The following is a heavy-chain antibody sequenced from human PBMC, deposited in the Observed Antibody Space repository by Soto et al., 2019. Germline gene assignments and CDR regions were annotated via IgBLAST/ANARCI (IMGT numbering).Heavy chain of an antibody. Sequence: QVQLVQSGPEVKKPGASVKVSCKTSGYTFTSYGISWVRQAPGQGLEWMGWITTDKGKTTYAQKFQGRVTMTTDTSTSTSYIELRSLRSNDTAVYYCAARSPAFAYWGQGSLVAVSA. CDR2: ITTDKGKT. CDR1: GYTFTSYG. V-gene: IGHV1-18*01. CDR3: AARSPAFAY. J-gene: IGHJ4*02.